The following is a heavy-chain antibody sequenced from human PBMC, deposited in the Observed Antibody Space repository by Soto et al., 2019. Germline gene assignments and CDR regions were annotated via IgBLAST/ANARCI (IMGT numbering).Heavy chain of an antibody. V-gene: IGHV3-30-3*01. CDR1: GFTFSSYA. Sequence: GGSLRLSCAASGFTFSSYAMHWVRQAPGKGLEWVAVISYDGSNKYYADSVKGRFTISRDNSKNTLYLQMNSLRAEDTAVYYCARGVVDYYYGMDVWGQGTTVTVSS. CDR3: ARGVVDYYYGMDV. CDR2: ISYDGSNK. D-gene: IGHD2-2*01. J-gene: IGHJ6*02.